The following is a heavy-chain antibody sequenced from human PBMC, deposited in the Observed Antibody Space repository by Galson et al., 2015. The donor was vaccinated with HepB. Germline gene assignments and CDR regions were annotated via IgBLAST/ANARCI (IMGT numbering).Heavy chain of an antibody. CDR2: INHSGST. CDR1: GGSFSGYY. Sequence: SETLSLTCAVYGGSFSGYYWSWIRQPPGKGLEWIGEINHSGSTNYNPSLKSRVTISVDTSKNQFSLKLSSVTAADTAVYYCARGLGDSSGYPYYFDYWGQGTLVTVSS. V-gene: IGHV4-34*01. J-gene: IGHJ4*02. CDR3: ARGLGDSSGYPYYFDY. D-gene: IGHD3-22*01.